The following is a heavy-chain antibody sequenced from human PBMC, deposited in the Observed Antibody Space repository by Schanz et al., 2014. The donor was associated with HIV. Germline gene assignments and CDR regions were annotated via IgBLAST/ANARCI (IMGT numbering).Heavy chain of an antibody. J-gene: IGHJ4*02. CDR2: INPSGGST. V-gene: IGHV1-46*03. Sequence: QVQLVQSGAEVKKPGASVKVSCKASGYTFTDYYINWVRQAPGQGLEWMGVINPSGGSTTYTQKFQGRVTMTRDTATSTVYMEMSSLRSEDTAVYYCAGTPMITGAFDHWGQGNLVTVSS. CDR1: GYTFTDYY. D-gene: IGHD5-18*01. CDR3: AGTPMITGAFDH.